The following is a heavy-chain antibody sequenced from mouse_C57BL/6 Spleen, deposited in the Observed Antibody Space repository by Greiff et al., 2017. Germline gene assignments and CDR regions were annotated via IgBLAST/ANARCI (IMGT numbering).Heavy chain of an antibody. CDR3: ARGGDYYGSSGWYFDV. CDR2: ISDGGSYT. D-gene: IGHD1-1*01. J-gene: IGHJ1*03. CDR1: GFTFSSYA. V-gene: IGHV5-4*03. Sequence: EVKVVESGGGLVKPGGSLKLSCAASGFTFSSYAMSWVRQTPEKRLEWVATISDGGSYTYYPDNVKGRFTISRDNAKNNLYLQMSHLKYEDTAMYYCARGGDYYGSSGWYFDVWGTGTTVTVSS.